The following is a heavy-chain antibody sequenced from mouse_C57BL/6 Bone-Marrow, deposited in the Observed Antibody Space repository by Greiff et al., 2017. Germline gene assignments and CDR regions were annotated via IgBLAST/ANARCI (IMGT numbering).Heavy chain of an antibody. Sequence: EVMLVESGPELVKPGASVKISCKASGYSFTGYYMNWVKQSPEKSLEWIGEINPSTGGTTYNQKFKAKATLTVDKSSSTAYMQLKSLTSEDSAVYYCARWGNYPYYFDYWGQGTTLTVSS. CDR3: ARWGNYPYYFDY. V-gene: IGHV1-42*01. CDR1: GYSFTGYY. J-gene: IGHJ2*01. CDR2: INPSTGGT. D-gene: IGHD2-1*01.